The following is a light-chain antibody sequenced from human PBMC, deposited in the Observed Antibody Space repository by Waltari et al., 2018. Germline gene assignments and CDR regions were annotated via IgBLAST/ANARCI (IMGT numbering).Light chain of an antibody. CDR3: CSYAGSYTWV. J-gene: IGLJ3*02. CDR2: DDN. CDR1: SSDVGNYNL. Sequence: QSALTQPASVSGSPGQSITISCTGTSSDVGNYNLVSWYQQYPGKAHKVMIYDDNRRPSGVSDRFSGSKSGNTASLTISGVQAEDEADYYCCSYAGSYTWVFGGGTKLTVL. V-gene: IGLV2-23*01.